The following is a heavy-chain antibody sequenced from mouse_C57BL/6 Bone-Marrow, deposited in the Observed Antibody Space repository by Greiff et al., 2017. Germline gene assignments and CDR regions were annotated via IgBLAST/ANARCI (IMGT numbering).Heavy chain of an antibody. CDR1: GYTFTSYW. CDR3: ARGGIDSNYWYFDV. CDR2: IYPGSGST. Sequence: VQLQQPGAELVKPGASVKMSCKASGYTFTSYWITWVKQRPGQGLEWIGDIYPGSGSTNYNEKFKSKATLTVDTSSSTAYMQLISLTSEYSAVYYCARGGIDSNYWYFDVWGTGTTVTVSS. V-gene: IGHV1-55*01. J-gene: IGHJ1*03. D-gene: IGHD2-5*01.